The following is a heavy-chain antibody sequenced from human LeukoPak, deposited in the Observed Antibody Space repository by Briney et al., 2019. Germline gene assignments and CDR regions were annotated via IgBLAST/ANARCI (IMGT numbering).Heavy chain of an antibody. D-gene: IGHD3-10*01. CDR3: ARVAGTMVRGVIRKFDP. J-gene: IGHJ5*02. CDR2: INHSGST. Sequence: SETLSLTCAVYGGSFSGYYRSWIRQPPGKGLEWIGEINHSGSTNYNPSLKSRVTISVDTSKNQFSLKLSSVTAADTAVYYCARVAGTMVRGVIRKFDPWGQGTLVTVSS. CDR1: GGSFSGYY. V-gene: IGHV4-34*01.